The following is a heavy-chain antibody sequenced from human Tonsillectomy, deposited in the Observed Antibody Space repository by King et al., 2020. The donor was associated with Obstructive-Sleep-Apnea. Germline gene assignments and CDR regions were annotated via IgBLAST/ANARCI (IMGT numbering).Heavy chain of an antibody. CDR1: GGSFSDYY. CDR3: ARTDLIQNGGSDP. CDR2: INHSGST. J-gene: IGHJ5*02. V-gene: IGHV4-34*01. Sequence: VQLQQWGAGLLKPSETLSLTCAVYGGSFSDYYWNWIRQPPGKGLEWIGEINHSGSTNYNPSLKSRVTVSVDTSKNQFSLKLSSVAAADTGVYYCARTDLIQNGGSDPWGQGTLVTVSS. D-gene: IGHD1-1*01.